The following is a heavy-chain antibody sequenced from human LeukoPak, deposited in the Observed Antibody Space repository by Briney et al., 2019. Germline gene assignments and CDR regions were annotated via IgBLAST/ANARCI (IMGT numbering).Heavy chain of an antibody. CDR3: ARGRYNSKTDFDY. CDR1: GDSISSSDYY. J-gene: IGHJ4*02. CDR2: IHSSGNI. V-gene: IGHV4-39*07. D-gene: IGHD3-16*02. Sequence: SETLSPTCTVSGDSISSSDYYWGWIRQPPGKGLEWIGSIHSSGNIYYNPSLKSRVTISLDTPNNQFSLRLFSVSAADTAVYYCARGRYNSKTDFDYWGQGTLVTVSS.